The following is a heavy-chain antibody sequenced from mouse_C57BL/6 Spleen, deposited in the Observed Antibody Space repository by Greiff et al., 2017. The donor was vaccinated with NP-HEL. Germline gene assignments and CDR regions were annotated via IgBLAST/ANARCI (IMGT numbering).Heavy chain of an antibody. CDR1: GYTFTSYW. Sequence: QVQLQQPGAELVRPGSSVKLSCKASGYTFTSYWMDWVKQRPGQGLEWIGNIYPSDSETHYNQKFKDKATLTVDKSSSTAYMQLSLTSEDSAVYYCARRLAYWGQGTLVTVSA. CDR2: IYPSDSET. D-gene: IGHD2-4*01. CDR3: ARRLAY. V-gene: IGHV1-61*01. J-gene: IGHJ3*01.